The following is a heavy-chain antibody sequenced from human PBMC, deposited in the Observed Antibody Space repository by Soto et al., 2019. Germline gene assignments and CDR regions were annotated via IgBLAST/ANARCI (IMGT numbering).Heavy chain of an antibody. V-gene: IGHV5-10-1*01. Sequence: PGDSLKISCKGSGYSFTSYWISWVRQMPGKGLEWMGRIDPSDSYTNYSPSFQGHVTISADKSISTAYLQWSSLKASDTAMYYCARVPAASWGYYYGMDVWGQGTTVTVSS. CDR1: GYSFTSYW. CDR3: ARVPAASWGYYYGMDV. CDR2: IDPSDSYT. J-gene: IGHJ6*02. D-gene: IGHD2-2*01.